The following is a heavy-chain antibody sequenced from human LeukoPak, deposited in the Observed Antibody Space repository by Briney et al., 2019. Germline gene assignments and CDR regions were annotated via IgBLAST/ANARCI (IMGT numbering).Heavy chain of an antibody. CDR1: PDTFTRYG. D-gene: IGHD6-19*01. Sequence: ASVKVSCKASPDTFTRYGITWVRQAPGQGLEWMGWIRAYDGDTNYAQKFQGRVTMTAERSTNTAYMELRGLTFDDTAVFYCATTTATSGSSLYWGQGTLVNVAS. CDR3: ATTTATSGSSLY. CDR2: IRAYDGDT. J-gene: IGHJ4*02. V-gene: IGHV1-18*01.